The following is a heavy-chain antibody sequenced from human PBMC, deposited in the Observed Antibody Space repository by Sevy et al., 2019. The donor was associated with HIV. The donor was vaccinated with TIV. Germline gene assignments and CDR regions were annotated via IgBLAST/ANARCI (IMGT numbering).Heavy chain of an antibody. J-gene: IGHJ4*02. CDR3: AKDLPDYDILTGYPGAFDY. D-gene: IGHD3-9*01. CDR2: ISWNSGSI. CDR1: GFTFDDYA. Sequence: GGSLRLSCAASGFTFDDYAMHWVRRAPGKGLEWVSGISWNSGSIGYADSVKGRFTISRDNAKNSLYLQMNSLRAEDTALYYCAKDLPDYDILTGYPGAFDYWGQGTLVTVSS. V-gene: IGHV3-9*01.